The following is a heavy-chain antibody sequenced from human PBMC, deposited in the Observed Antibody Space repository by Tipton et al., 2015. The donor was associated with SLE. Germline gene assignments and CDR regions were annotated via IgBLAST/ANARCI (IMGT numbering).Heavy chain of an antibody. CDR2: IYYSGTT. CDR1: GGSISTYY. J-gene: IGHJ2*01. CDR3: ASSSGSMVTTWCFEL. Sequence: TLSLTCTVSGGSISTYYWSWIRQPPGKGLEWIGYIYYSGTTNSNPSLKSRVTISVDTSKNQFSLKLTSVTAADTAVYYCASSSGSMVTTWCFELWGRGTLVTVAS. D-gene: IGHD4-17*01. V-gene: IGHV4-59*12.